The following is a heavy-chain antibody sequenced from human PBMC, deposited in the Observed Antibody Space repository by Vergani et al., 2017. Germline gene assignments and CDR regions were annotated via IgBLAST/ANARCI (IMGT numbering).Heavy chain of an antibody. V-gene: IGHV3-33*01. CDR3: ARGLIRAYYDFWSPSGGMDV. D-gene: IGHD3-3*01. CDR1: GFTFSSYG. Sequence: QVQLVESGGGVVQPGRSLRLSCAASGFTFSSYGMHWVRQAPGKGLEWVAVIWYDGSNKYYADSVKGRFTISRDNSKNTLYLQMNSLRAEDTAVYYCARGLIRAYYDFWSPSGGMDVWGQGTTVTVSS. J-gene: IGHJ6*02. CDR2: IWYDGSNK.